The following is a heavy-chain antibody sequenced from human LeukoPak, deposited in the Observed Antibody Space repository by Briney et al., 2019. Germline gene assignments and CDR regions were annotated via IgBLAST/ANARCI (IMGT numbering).Heavy chain of an antibody. D-gene: IGHD3-9*01. CDR2: ISSSMISI. V-gene: IGHV3-21*01. J-gene: IGHJ4*02. CDR3: ARVYDVLTGGFDH. CDR1: GFTFRRYD. Sequence: GGSLRLFCASSGFTFRRYDMNWVRQAPGKGLEWVFYISSSMISIHYADSVQGRFTIYRDNARNSLYLEMNSLRSEDAAVYHCARVYDVLTGGFDHWGQGALVTVSS.